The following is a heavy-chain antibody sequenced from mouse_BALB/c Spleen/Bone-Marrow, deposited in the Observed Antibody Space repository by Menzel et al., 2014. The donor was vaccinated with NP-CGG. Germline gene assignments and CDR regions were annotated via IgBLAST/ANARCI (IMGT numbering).Heavy chain of an antibody. J-gene: IGHJ4*01. CDR2: IYPGGGYT. D-gene: IGHD2-4*01. Sequence: VQLQQSGAELVRPGTSVKISCKASGYTFTNYWLGWVKQRPGHGLEWIGDIYPGGGYTDYNEKFKGKATLTADTSSSTAYMQLSSLTSEDSAVYFCARDMITTRAMDYWGQGTSVTVSS. V-gene: IGHV1-63*02. CDR3: ARDMITTRAMDY. CDR1: GYTFTNYW.